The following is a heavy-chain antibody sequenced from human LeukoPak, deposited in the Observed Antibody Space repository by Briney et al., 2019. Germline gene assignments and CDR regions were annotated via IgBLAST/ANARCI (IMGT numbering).Heavy chain of an antibody. J-gene: IGHJ4*02. CDR3: ARDKLRYFDY. Sequence: PSETLSLTCTVSGGSISSSSYYWGWIRQPPGKGLEWIGSIYYSGSTYYNPSLKSRVTISVDTSKNQFSLKLSSVTAADTAVYYCARDKLRYFDYWGQGTLVTVSS. D-gene: IGHD3-9*01. CDR1: GGSISSSSYY. CDR2: IYYSGST. V-gene: IGHV4-39*07.